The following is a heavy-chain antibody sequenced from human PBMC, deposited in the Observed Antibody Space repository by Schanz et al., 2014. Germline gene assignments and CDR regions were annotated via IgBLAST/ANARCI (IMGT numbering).Heavy chain of an antibody. D-gene: IGHD3-9*01. CDR1: EYSFTSYS. V-gene: IGHV1-3*04. Sequence: QVHLVQSGAEVKRPGASVKVSCKASEYSFTSYSMHWVRQAPGQRLEWMGWINTGSGDTKYSQNFQGRVTITRDTSASTAYMELSSLRSEDTAVYYCAKQIHYDILTVTRNWGQGTLVTVSS. CDR3: AKQIHYDILTVTRN. CDR2: INTGSGDT. J-gene: IGHJ4*02.